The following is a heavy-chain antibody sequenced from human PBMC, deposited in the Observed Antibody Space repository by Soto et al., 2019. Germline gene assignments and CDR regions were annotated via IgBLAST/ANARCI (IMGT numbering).Heavy chain of an antibody. D-gene: IGHD3-10*01. CDR1: GFTFSSYS. J-gene: IGHJ5*02. V-gene: IGHV3-21*01. CDR2: ISSSSSYI. CDR3: ARYLERVHGGSGGSPNWFDP. Sequence: GGSLRLSCAASGFTFSSYSMNWVRQAPGKGLEWVSSISSSSSYIYYADSVKGRFTISRNNAKNSLYLQMNSLRAEDTAVYYCARYLERVHGGSGGSPNWFDPWGQGTLVTVSS.